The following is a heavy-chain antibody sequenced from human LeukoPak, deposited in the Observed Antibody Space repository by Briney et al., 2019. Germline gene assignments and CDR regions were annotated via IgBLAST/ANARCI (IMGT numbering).Heavy chain of an antibody. Sequence: PGESLKISCKGSGYSFTSYWIGWVRQMPGKGLEWMGIIYPGDSDTRYSSSFQGQVTISADKSISTAYLQWSSLKASDTAMYYCARPRIAAAGNVYYMDVWGKGTTVTVSS. CDR3: ARPRIAAAGNVYYMDV. CDR2: IYPGDSDT. J-gene: IGHJ6*03. V-gene: IGHV5-51*01. D-gene: IGHD6-13*01. CDR1: GYSFTSYW.